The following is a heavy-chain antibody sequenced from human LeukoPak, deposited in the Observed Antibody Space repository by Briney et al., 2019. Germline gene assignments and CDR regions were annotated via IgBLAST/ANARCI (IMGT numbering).Heavy chain of an antibody. CDR2: FDPEVGKT. CDR3: ATRSCSGGSCPNYSYYYINV. Sequence: GASVKVSFKVPGYTLTELSMHWVRQAPGKGLEGMGGFDPEVGKTIYAQKFQGRVTMTEDTSTDTAYMELSSLRSEDTAVSYCATRSCSGGSCPNYSYYYINVWGKGTTVTISS. D-gene: IGHD2-15*01. V-gene: IGHV1-24*01. J-gene: IGHJ6*03. CDR1: GYTLTELS.